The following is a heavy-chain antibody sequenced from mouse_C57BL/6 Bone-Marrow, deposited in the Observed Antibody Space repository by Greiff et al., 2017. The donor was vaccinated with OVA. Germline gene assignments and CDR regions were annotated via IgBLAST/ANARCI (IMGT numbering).Heavy chain of an antibody. J-gene: IGHJ1*03. Sequence: EVQLVESGGGLVKPGGSLKLSCAASGFTFSSYTMSWVRQTPEKRLEWVATISGGGGNTYYPDSVKGRFTISRDNAKNTLYLQMSSLRSEDTALYYCARQGGVRRGYWYFDVWGTGTPVTVSS. V-gene: IGHV5-9*01. CDR1: GFTFSSYT. D-gene: IGHD2-14*01. CDR2: ISGGGGNT. CDR3: ARQGGVRRGYWYFDV.